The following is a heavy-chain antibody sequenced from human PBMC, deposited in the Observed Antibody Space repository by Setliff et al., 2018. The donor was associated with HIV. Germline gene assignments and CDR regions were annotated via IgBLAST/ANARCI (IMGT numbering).Heavy chain of an antibody. D-gene: IGHD2-15*01. CDR1: GFTFNTYA. CDR3: AKDGISGGAYPPYYFDY. Sequence: PGGSLRLSCAASGFTFNTYAMSWVRQAPGKGLEWVSVISGSGDRTLYADSVKGRFTISRDNSKNTLYLQINGLRVEDTAIYYCAKDGISGGAYPPYYFDYWGHGTLVTVSS. V-gene: IGHV3-23*01. CDR2: ISGSGDRT. J-gene: IGHJ4*01.